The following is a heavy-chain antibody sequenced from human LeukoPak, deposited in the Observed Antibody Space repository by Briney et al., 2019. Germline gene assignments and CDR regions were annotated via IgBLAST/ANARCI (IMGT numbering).Heavy chain of an antibody. CDR1: DDSISDYY. CDR2: FHNSGTS. V-gene: IGHV4-59*01. J-gene: IGHJ4*02. D-gene: IGHD3-16*01. Sequence: NSSETLSLTCTVSDDSISDYYRGWIRQPPGKGLEWIGYFHNSGTSTYNPSLKSRVTISADTSKNQFSLKLNSLTTADTAVYYCTRGAGWLIDYWGQGILATVSS. CDR3: TRGAGWLIDY.